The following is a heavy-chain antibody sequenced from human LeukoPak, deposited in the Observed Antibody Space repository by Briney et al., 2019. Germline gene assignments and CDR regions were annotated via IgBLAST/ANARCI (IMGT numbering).Heavy chain of an antibody. CDR2: IIPICGTA. J-gene: IGHJ5*02. Sequence: SATVSCKASGCTFSSYAISWVRQAPGQGLEGMGGIIPICGTANYAQKFQGRVTITTYESTSTAYMELRSLRSEDPAVYYCARALEYYDFWSGYWFDTWGQGTLVTVSS. V-gene: IGHV1-69*05. CDR3: ARALEYYDFWSGYWFDT. D-gene: IGHD3-3*01. CDR1: GCTFSSYA.